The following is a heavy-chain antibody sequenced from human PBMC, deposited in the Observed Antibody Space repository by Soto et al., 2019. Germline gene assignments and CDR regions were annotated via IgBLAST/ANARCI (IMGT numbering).Heavy chain of an antibody. V-gene: IGHV1-18*01. CDR2: ISTYNGNT. Sequence: QVQLVQSGAEVKKPGASVKVSCKASGYTFTTYDISWVRQAPGQGLEWMGRISTYNGNTNYPQSLHGILTRTTHTSTNTDYMELRSLRSDDTAVDYCARDPYHVLMVNAPNLYGMDVWGPGTTVNVSS. CDR3: ARDPYHVLMVNAPNLYGMDV. D-gene: IGHD2-8*01. CDR1: GYTFTTYD. J-gene: IGHJ6*02.